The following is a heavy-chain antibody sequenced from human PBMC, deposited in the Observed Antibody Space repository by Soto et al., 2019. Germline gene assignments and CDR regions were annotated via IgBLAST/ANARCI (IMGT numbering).Heavy chain of an antibody. D-gene: IGHD2-21*02. J-gene: IGHJ1*01. CDR1: GFSFSNYW. V-gene: IGHV3-7*01. CDR3: ARRELVSCGGDCYSKYFQY. Sequence: EVQLVESGGDLVQPGGSLRLSCAASGFSFSNYWMTWVRQAPGKGLEWVANIKNDGSDKYYGASVKGRFTISRDNAKNSRYLQMDSLRAEDTAVYYCARRELVSCGGDCYSKYFQYWGQGTLVTVSS. CDR2: IKNDGSDK.